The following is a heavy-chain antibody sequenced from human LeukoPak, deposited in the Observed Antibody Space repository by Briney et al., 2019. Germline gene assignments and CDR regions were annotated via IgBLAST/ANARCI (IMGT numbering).Heavy chain of an antibody. J-gene: IGHJ4*02. CDR1: GFTFSSYA. CDR3: ARVYYDSSGYK. Sequence: GGSLRLSCAASGFTFSSYAMSWVRQAPGKGLEWVSAISGSGGSTYYADSVKGRFTISRDNAKNTLYLQMNSLRAEDTAVYYCARVYYDSSGYKWGQGTLVTVSS. CDR2: ISGSGGST. V-gene: IGHV3-23*01. D-gene: IGHD3-22*01.